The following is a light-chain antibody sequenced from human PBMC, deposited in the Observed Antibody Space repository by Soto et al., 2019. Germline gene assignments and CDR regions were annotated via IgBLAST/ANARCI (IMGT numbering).Light chain of an antibody. J-gene: IGLJ1*01. CDR1: SSNIGADSH. CDR3: QSGYV. V-gene: IGLV1-40*01. CDR2: GNT. Sequence: QSVLTQPPSVSGAPGQRVTISCTGSSSNIGADSHVHWYQQSPGTAPKLLIYGNTNRPSGVPDRFSGSKSGTSASLAITGLQAEDEADYYSQSGYVFGTGTKPTVL.